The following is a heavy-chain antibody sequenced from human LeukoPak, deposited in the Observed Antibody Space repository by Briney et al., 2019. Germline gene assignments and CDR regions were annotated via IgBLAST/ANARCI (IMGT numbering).Heavy chain of an antibody. CDR3: ARKARGYWYFDL. D-gene: IGHD3-10*01. V-gene: IGHV3-48*01. J-gene: IGHJ2*01. Sequence: GGSLRLSCAASGFTFSSYSMNWVRQAPGKGLEWVSYISSSSSTIYYADSVKGRFTISRDNAKKSLFLQMNSLRAEDTALYHCARKARGYWYFDLWGRGTLVTVSS. CDR1: GFTFSSYS. CDR2: ISSSSSTI.